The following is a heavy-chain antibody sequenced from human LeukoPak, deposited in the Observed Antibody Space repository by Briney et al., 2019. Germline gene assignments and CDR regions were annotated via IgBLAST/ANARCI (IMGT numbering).Heavy chain of an antibody. J-gene: IGHJ4*02. D-gene: IGHD5-18*01. CDR1: GFTFSSYA. CDR2: ISGSGGST. CDR3: ARVGIQRNFDF. Sequence: WGSLTLSCAASGFTFSSYAMSWVRQAPGKGLEWVSAISGSGGSTYYADSVKGRFTIPRDNAKNKLYLQMNSLRAEDTAVYYCARVGIQRNFDFWGQGTLVTVSP. V-gene: IGHV3-23*01.